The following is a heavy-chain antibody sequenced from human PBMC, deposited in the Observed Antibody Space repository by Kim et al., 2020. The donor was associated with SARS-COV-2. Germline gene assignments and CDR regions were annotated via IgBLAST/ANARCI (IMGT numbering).Heavy chain of an antibody. CDR3: ARSYYYDSSGGTPDAFDI. CDR1: GGSISSGGYY. V-gene: IGHV4-31*03. D-gene: IGHD3-22*01. Sequence: SETLSLTCTVSGGSISSGGYYWSWIRQHPGKGLEWIGYIYYSGSTYYNPSLKSRVTISVDTSKNQFSLKLSSVTAADTAVYYCARSYYYDSSGGTPDAFDIWGQGTMVTVSS. J-gene: IGHJ3*02. CDR2: IYYSGST.